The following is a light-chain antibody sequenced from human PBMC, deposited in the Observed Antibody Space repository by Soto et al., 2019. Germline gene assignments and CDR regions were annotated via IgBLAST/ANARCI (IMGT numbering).Light chain of an antibody. J-gene: IGKJ3*01. CDR2: DAS. CDR3: QQRDTWPPFT. V-gene: IGKV3-11*01. Sequence: EIVLTQSPATLSLSPGERATLSCRASQTVRNHLAWYQQKPGQAPRLLIFDASNRASGIPARFSGSGSGTDFTLPTSSLEPEDFAVYYCQQRDTWPPFTFGPGTKVDFK. CDR1: QTVRNH.